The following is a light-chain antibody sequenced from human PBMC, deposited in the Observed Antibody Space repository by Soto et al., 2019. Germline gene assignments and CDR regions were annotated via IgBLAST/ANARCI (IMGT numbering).Light chain of an antibody. Sequence: DIQMTQSPSSLSASVGDRVTITCRASQSISSYLNWYQQKPGKAPKLLIYAASSLQSGVPSRFSGSGSGTDFTLTISSLQPEDFVTYYCQQSYSTLDTFGQGTKLEIK. V-gene: IGKV1-39*01. CDR2: AAS. CDR3: QQSYSTLDT. CDR1: QSISSY. J-gene: IGKJ2*01.